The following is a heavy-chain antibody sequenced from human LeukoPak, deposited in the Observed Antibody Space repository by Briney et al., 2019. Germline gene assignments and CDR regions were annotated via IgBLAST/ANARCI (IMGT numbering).Heavy chain of an antibody. V-gene: IGHV3-21*01. CDR2: ISSSSSYI. CDR1: GFTFSSYS. J-gene: IGHJ4*02. Sequence: PGGSLRLSCAASGFTFSSYSMNWVRQAPGKGLEWVSSISSSSSYIYYADSVKGRFTISRDNAKNSPYLQMNSLRAEDTAVYYCARDYDILTGSMIFDYWGQGTLVTVSS. D-gene: IGHD3-9*01. CDR3: ARDYDILTGSMIFDY.